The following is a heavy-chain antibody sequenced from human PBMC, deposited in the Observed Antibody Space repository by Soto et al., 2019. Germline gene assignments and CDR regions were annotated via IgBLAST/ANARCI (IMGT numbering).Heavy chain of an antibody. D-gene: IGHD3-10*01. J-gene: IGHJ4*02. Sequence: PSETLSLTCGVSGDSISNSRFYWSWIRQPPGKGLEWIGYIYFRGSTNYNPSLKSRVTISVDTSKNQFSLKLSPVTAADTAVYYCASHMVRGVPFGYWGQGTLVTVSS. V-gene: IGHV4-61*05. CDR2: IYFRGST. CDR3: ASHMVRGVPFGY. CDR1: GDSISNSRFY.